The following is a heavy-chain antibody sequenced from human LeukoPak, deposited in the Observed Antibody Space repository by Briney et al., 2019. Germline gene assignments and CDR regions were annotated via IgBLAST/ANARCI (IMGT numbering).Heavy chain of an antibody. CDR1: GFSFSTYA. J-gene: IGHJ3*01. Sequence: PGGSLRLSCAASGFSFSTYAMSWVRQAPGKGLEWVSSISGSGGSTSYADSVKGRFTISRDNSKNTLYLQMNSLRAEDTAVYYCAKRITVVARDAFDFWGQGTMVTVSS. CDR3: AKRITVVARDAFDF. D-gene: IGHD1-14*01. CDR2: ISGSGGST. V-gene: IGHV3-23*01.